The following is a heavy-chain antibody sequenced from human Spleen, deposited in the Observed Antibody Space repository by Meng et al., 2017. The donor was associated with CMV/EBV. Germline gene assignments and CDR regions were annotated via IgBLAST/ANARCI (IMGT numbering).Heavy chain of an antibody. Sequence: ASVKVSCKASGYTFTGHYMHWVRQAPGQGLEWMGWVSPNSGGTKYAQKFQGRVTMTRDTSITTAYLELSRLRSDDTAVYYCARKRSYYYGMDVWGQGTTVTVSS. V-gene: IGHV1-2*02. CDR2: VSPNSGGT. CDR1: GYTFTGHY. J-gene: IGHJ6*02. CDR3: ARKRSYYYGMDV.